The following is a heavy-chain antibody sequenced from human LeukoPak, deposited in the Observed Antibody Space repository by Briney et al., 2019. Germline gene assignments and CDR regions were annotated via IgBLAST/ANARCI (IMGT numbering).Heavy chain of an antibody. CDR1: GFTFSSYA. CDR2: ISGSGGST. V-gene: IGHV3-23*01. CDR3: ATLPYDSSGYPRGY. D-gene: IGHD3-22*01. Sequence: EGSLRLSCAASGFTFSSYAMSWVRQAPGKGLEWVSAISGSGGSTYYADSVKGRFTISRDNSKNTLYLQMNSLRAEDTAVYYCATLPYDSSGYPRGYWGQGTLVTVSS. J-gene: IGHJ4*02.